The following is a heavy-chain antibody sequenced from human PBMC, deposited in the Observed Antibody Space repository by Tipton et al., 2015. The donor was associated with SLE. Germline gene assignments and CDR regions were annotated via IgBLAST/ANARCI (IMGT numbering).Heavy chain of an antibody. J-gene: IGHJ6*03. V-gene: IGHV4-4*07. Sequence: TLSLTCTVSGGSISSYYWSWIRQPAGKGLGWIGRIYTSGSTNYNPSLKSRVTISVDTSKNQFSLKLSSVTAADTAVYYCARMGYYYYYMDVWGKGTTVTVSS. CDR2: IYTSGST. CDR1: GGSISSYY. CDR3: ARMGYYYYYMDV.